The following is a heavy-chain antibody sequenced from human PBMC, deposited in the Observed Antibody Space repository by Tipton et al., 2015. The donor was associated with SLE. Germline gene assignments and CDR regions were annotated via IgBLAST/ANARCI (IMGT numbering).Heavy chain of an antibody. V-gene: IGHV3-20*04. CDR3: ARDRLTAGMDV. D-gene: IGHD3-22*01. J-gene: IGHJ6*02. CDR1: GFTFSSYG. CDR2: INWNGGST. Sequence: SLRLSCAASGFTFSSYGMSWVRQAPGKGLEWVSGINWNGGSTGYADSVKGRFTISRDNAKNSLYLQMNSLRAEDTAVYYCARDRLTAGMDVWGQGTTVTVSS.